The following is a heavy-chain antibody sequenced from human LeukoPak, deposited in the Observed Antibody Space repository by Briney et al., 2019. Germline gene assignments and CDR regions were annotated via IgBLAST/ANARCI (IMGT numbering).Heavy chain of an antibody. Sequence: ASVKVSCKASGYTFTGYYMHWVRQAPGQGLEWMGWINPNNGNTNYVQKLQGRVTMTTDTSTSTAYMELRSLRSDDTAAYYCARVGYDSSGHHRYAFDIWGQGTIVTVSS. CDR1: GYTFTGYY. D-gene: IGHD3-22*01. CDR3: ARVGYDSSGHHRYAFDI. J-gene: IGHJ3*02. V-gene: IGHV1-18*04. CDR2: INPNNGNT.